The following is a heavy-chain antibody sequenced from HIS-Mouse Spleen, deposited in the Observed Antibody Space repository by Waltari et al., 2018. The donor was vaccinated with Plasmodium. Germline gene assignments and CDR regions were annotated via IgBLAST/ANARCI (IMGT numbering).Heavy chain of an antibody. V-gene: IGHV3-13*01. Sequence: EVQLVESGGGLVQPGGSLRLSCAASGFTFSSYDMHWVRQAKGKGLECVSAICTACDTYYPGSVKGRFTISRENAKNSLYLQMNSLRAGDTAVYYCARGPTYSSSYYFDYWGQGTLVTVSS. CDR3: ARGPTYSSSYYFDY. CDR1: GFTFSSYD. D-gene: IGHD6-6*01. CDR2: ICTACDT. J-gene: IGHJ4*02.